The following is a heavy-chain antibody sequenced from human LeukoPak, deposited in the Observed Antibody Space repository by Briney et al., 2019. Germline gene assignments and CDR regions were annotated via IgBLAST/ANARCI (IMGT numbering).Heavy chain of an antibody. CDR2: IYYSGCT. CDR3: ARPPQYSSSWYRSPRVGTYYMDV. CDR1: GGSISSYY. V-gene: IGHV4-59*12. Sequence: KPSETLSLTCTVSGGSISSYYWSWIRQPPGKGLEWIGYIYYSGCTNFSPFLKSRVTITVDTSKNQFSLKLSSVTAADTAVYYCARPPQYSSSWYRSPRVGTYYMDVWGKGTTVTTSS. J-gene: IGHJ6*03. D-gene: IGHD6-13*01.